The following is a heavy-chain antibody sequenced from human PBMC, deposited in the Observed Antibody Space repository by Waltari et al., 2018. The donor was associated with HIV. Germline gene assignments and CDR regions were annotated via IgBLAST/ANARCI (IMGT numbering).Heavy chain of an antibody. CDR2: IIPIVGIA. J-gene: IGHJ3*01. D-gene: IGHD1-7*01. CDR3: AREVGNWNYPDAFDL. V-gene: IGHV1-69*04. CDR1: GGTFSSYA. Sequence: QVQLVQSGAEVKKPGSSVNVSCKASGGTFSSYAISWVRQAPGQGLEWMGRIIPIVGIANYAQKFQGRVTVTADKSTTTAYMELSSLRSEDTAVYYCAREVGNWNYPDAFDLWGQGTMVTFSS.